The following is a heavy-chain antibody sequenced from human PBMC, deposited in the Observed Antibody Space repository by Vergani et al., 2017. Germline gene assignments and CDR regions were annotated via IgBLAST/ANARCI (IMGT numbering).Heavy chain of an antibody. V-gene: IGHV3-9*01. J-gene: IGHJ5*01. CDR3: AKSIRGGARGNFDS. CDR1: GFTLDDYA. D-gene: IGHD1-26*01. Sequence: EVQLVESGGGLIQPGMSLRFSCAASGFTLDDYAMHWVRQASGKGLEWVAGVSWNGNKTAYANSVKVRFTISRDTVKNILYLEMKSLRREDTALYYCAKSIRGGARGNFDSWGQGTLVSVSS. CDR2: VSWNGNKT.